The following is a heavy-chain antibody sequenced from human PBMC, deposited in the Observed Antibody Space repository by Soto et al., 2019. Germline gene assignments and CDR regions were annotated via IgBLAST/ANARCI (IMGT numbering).Heavy chain of an antibody. CDR3: AREGMNSAFDI. D-gene: IGHD3-10*01. Sequence: QVQLVESGGGVVQPGRSLRLSCAASGFTFSSYAMHWVRQAPGKGLEWVAVISYDGSNKYYADSVKGRFTISRDNSKNTLYLQMNSLRAEDTAVYYCAREGMNSAFDIWGQGTMVTVSS. CDR1: GFTFSSYA. J-gene: IGHJ3*02. CDR2: ISYDGSNK. V-gene: IGHV3-30-3*01.